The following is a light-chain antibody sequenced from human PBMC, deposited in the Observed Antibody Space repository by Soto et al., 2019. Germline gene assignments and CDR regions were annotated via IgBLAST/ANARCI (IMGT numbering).Light chain of an antibody. CDR1: SSDVGGYNY. CDR3: STYASSSTLVL. V-gene: IGLV2-14*01. J-gene: IGLJ2*01. CDR2: EGR. Sequence: QSALTQPASVSGSTGQSITISCTGTSSDVGGYNYVSWYQQHPGKAPKLMNYEGRHRPSGGSDRFSGSKSGNTASLTISGLLAEDEADYYCSTYASSSTLVLFGGGTKLTVL.